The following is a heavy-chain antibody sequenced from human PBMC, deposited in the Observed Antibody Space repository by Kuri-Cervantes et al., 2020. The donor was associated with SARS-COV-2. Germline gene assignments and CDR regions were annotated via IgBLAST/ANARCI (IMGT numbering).Heavy chain of an antibody. J-gene: IGHJ4*02. CDR1: GYPISSGYN. CDR2: TYHTGTT. Sequence: SVPLSLTCGVSGYPISSGYNWGWIRQPPGKGLEWIGSTYHTGTTSSNPSLKSRVTISVNTAKNQFSLKLSSVTAADTAVYYCARLLDIGGGDYWGQGTLVTVSS. CDR3: ARLLDIGGGDY. V-gene: IGHV4-38-2*01. D-gene: IGHD1-1*01.